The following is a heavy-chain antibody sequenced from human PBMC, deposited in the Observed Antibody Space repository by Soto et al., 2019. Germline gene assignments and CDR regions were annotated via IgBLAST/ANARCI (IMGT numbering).Heavy chain of an antibody. V-gene: IGHV3-23*01. CDR1: GFTFSSYA. CDR2: ISGSGGST. D-gene: IGHD2-15*01. Sequence: EVQLLESGGGLVQPGGSLRLSCAASGFTFSSYAMSWVRQAPGKGLEWVSAISGSGGSTYYADSVKGRFTISRDNSKNTLYLQMNSLRAEDTAVYYCAKWGVIVVVVAATNLAAFDIWGQGTMVTVSS. J-gene: IGHJ3*02. CDR3: AKWGVIVVVVAATNLAAFDI.